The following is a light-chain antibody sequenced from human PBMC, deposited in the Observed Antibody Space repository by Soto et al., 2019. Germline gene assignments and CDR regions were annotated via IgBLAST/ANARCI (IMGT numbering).Light chain of an antibody. CDR3: SSYTSSTTYNYV. V-gene: IGLV2-14*01. CDR2: EVS. Sequence: QSVLSRPASVSGSAGHSITRSCTGTSSDVGGYNYVSWYQQHPGKAPKLMIYEVSNRPSGVSSRFSGSKSGNTASLTISGLQAEDEADYYCSSYTSSTTYNYVFGTGTKLTAL. J-gene: IGLJ1*01. CDR1: SSDVGGYNY.